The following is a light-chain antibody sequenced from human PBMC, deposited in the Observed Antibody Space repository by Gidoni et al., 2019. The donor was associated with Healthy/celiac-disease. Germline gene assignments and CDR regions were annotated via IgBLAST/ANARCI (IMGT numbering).Light chain of an antibody. V-gene: IGKV1-5*03. CDR1: KSISAW. CDR3: QQYNSSPFT. CDR2: KAA. J-gene: IGKJ3*01. Sequence: DIQMTQSPSTLSASVGDRVTITCRASKSISAWLAWYQQKPGKAPKLLIYKAASLESGVPSRFSGSGSGTEFTLTISSLQPDDFATYYCQQYNSSPFTFGPGTKVDIK.